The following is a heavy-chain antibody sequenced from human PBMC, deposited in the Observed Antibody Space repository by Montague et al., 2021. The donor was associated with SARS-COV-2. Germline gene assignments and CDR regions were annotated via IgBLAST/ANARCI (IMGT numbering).Heavy chain of an antibody. Sequence: SLRLSCAASGFTFDDYAMHWVRQAPGKGLEWVSGISWNSDSIDYADSVKGRFTISRGNAKNSLYLQMNSLRAEDTAFYYCARGETGYRTSWPDYWGQGTLVTVSS. CDR3: ARGETGYRTSWPDY. V-gene: IGHV3-9*01. CDR2: ISWNSDSI. D-gene: IGHD6-13*01. CDR1: GFTFDDYA. J-gene: IGHJ4*02.